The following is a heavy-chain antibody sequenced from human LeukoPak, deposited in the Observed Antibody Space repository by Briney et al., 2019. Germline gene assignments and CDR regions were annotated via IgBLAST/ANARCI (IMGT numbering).Heavy chain of an antibody. D-gene: IGHD3-3*01. Sequence: GGSLRLSCAASGFTFSSYAMSWVRQTPGKGLEWVSSISGSGGSTNYADSVTGRFTISRGDSDNTLYLQMNSLRADDTAVYYCAKDGLRFLEWYLGYFDLWGRGTLVTVSS. V-gene: IGHV3-23*01. CDR2: ISGSGGST. CDR1: GFTFSSYA. J-gene: IGHJ2*01. CDR3: AKDGLRFLEWYLGYFDL.